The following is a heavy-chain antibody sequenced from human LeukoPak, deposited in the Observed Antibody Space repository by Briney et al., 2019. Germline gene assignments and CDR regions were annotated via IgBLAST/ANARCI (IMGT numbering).Heavy chain of an antibody. CDR1: GFTFSSYS. D-gene: IGHD4-17*01. V-gene: IGHV3-23*01. CDR3: AKGSGTYYGDYSFDY. CDR2: ISGSGGST. J-gene: IGHJ4*02. Sequence: GGSLRLSCAASGFTFSSYSMNWVRQAPGKGLEWVSAISGSGGSTYYADSVKGRFTISRDNSKNTLYLRMNSLRAEDTALYYCAKGSGTYYGDYSFDYWGQGTLVTVSS.